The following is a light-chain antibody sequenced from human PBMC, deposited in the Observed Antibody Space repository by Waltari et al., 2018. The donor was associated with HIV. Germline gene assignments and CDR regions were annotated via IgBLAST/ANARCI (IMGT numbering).Light chain of an antibody. CDR3: HQTHSAPFT. J-gene: IGKJ3*01. CDR2: AAS. V-gene: IGKV1-39*01. Sequence: IQMTESPSSLSASVGDRVTLTCRARQFFTSHLNWFHHKLGKAPRLLMCAASTLQNGVPSRFSGSASGTDFTLTISSLQPEDFATYYCHQTHSAPFTFGPGTKVDIK. CDR1: QFFTSH.